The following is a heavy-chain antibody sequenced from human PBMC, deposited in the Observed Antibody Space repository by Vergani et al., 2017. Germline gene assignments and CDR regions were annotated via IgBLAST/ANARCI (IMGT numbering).Heavy chain of an antibody. V-gene: IGHV2-26*01. Sequence: QVTLKESGPVLVKPTETLTLTCTVSGFSLSNARMGVSWIRQPPGKALEWLAHIFSNDEKSYSTSLKSRLTISKDTSKSQVVLTMTNMDPVDTATYYCARTYLYYYDSSGYYYEESGAFDIWGQGTMVTVSS. D-gene: IGHD3-22*01. CDR1: GFSLSNARMG. CDR2: IFSNDEK. J-gene: IGHJ3*02. CDR3: ARTYLYYYDSSGYYYEESGAFDI.